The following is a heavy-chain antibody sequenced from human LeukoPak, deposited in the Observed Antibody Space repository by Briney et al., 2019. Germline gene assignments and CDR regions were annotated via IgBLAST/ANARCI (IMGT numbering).Heavy chain of an antibody. J-gene: IGHJ3*02. V-gene: IGHV4-59*12. CDR1: GGSISTYY. D-gene: IGHD3-16*01. CDR3: ARDPGGGYKDDALDI. Sequence: PSETLSLTCTVSGGSISTYYWSWIRQPPGKGLEWIGYIFYSGSTNYNPSLKSRVTISVDKSKDQFSLKMSSVTAADTAVYYCARDPGGGYKDDALDIWGQGTMVIVSS. CDR2: IFYSGST.